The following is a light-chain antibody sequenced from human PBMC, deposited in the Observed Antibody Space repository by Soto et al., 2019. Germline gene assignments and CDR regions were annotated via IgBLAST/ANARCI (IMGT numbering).Light chain of an antibody. CDR2: AAS. Sequence: DIEMTQSPSSLSASVGDRVTITCRASQSIRSYLNWYQQKPGKAPKLLIYAASSLQSGVPSRFSGSGSGTDFTLTISSLQPEDFATYYCQQSYSTPWTFGQGTKVDSK. CDR1: QSIRSY. V-gene: IGKV1-39*01. CDR3: QQSYSTPWT. J-gene: IGKJ1*01.